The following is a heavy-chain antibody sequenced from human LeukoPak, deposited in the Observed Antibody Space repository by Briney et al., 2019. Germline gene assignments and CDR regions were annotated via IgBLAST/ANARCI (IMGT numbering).Heavy chain of an antibody. D-gene: IGHD2-15*01. CDR3: ASVGGRYCSGGSCYTFHY. J-gene: IGHJ4*02. CDR2: IYSGGST. CDR1: GFTVSSNY. V-gene: IGHV3-66*01. Sequence: GGSLRLSCAASGFTVSSNYMSWVRQAPGKGLEWVSVIYSGGSTYYADSVKGRFTISRDNSKNTLYLQMNSLRAEDTAVYYCASVGGRYCSGGSCYTFHYWGQGTLVTVSS.